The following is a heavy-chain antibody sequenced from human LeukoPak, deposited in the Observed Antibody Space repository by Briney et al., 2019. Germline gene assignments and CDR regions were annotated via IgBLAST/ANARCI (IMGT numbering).Heavy chain of an antibody. V-gene: IGHV3-7*01. CDR3: ARVLGAYSNVYGPDFDY. CDR2: IRKGGSEI. J-gene: IGHJ4*02. D-gene: IGHD3-16*01. CDR1: GFTFYIYW. Sequence: PGGSLRLSCAASGFTFYIYWMTWVRQAPGKGLEWVANIRKGGSEIYYADSVRGRFTISRDNAKNSLYLQMNSLRADDTAVYYCARVLGAYSNVYGPDFDYRGQGTLVTVSS.